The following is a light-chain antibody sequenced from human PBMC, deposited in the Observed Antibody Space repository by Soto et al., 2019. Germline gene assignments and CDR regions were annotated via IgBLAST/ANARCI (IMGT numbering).Light chain of an antibody. V-gene: IGKV3-15*01. CDR3: QQYNNWPPIT. J-gene: IGKJ5*01. CDR2: GAS. CDR1: QSVSNN. Sequence: EIVMTQSPATLSVSPGERATLSCRASQSVSNNLAWFQQKPGQAPRLLIYGASTRAPGIPARFSGSGSGTEFTLTISSLESEDFAVYYCQQYNNWPPITFGQGTRLEIK.